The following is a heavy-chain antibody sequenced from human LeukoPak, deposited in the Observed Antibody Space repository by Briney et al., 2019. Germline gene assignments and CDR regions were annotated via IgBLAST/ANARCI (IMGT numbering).Heavy chain of an antibody. V-gene: IGHV3-11*01. CDR3: AKDREDYYGSGSYFDY. CDR2: ISGSGSTI. J-gene: IGHJ4*02. Sequence: GGSLRLSCAASGFTFSDYYMSWIRQAPGKGLQWVSCISGSGSTIYYADSVKGRFTISRDNAKNSLYLQMNSLRAEDTALYYCAKDREDYYGSGSYFDYWGQGTLVTVSS. CDR1: GFTFSDYY. D-gene: IGHD3-10*01.